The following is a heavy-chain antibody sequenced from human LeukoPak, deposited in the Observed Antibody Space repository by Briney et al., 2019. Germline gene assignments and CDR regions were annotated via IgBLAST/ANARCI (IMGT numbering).Heavy chain of an antibody. D-gene: IGHD3-10*01. CDR2: IYHTGCT. J-gene: IGHJ4*02. CDR3: ARATPPVRGVSNPGFDY. Sequence: SQTLSLTCAVSGGSISRGGYSWSWTRHPRGKGRECIGYIYHTGCTYYSPSLESRVTMSVNTSKNQFSLELSSVTAAATAVYYCARATPPVRGVSNPGFDYWGQGTLVTVSS. CDR1: GGSISRGGYS. V-gene: IGHV4-30-2*01.